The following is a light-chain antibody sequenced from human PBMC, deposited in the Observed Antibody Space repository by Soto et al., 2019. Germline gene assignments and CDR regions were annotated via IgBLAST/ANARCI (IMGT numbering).Light chain of an antibody. J-gene: IGKJ5*01. Sequence: LSVFSVSAYIGDRVTITCQASQDISNYLNWYQHKPGKAPKLLIYDVSNLETGVPSRFSGSGSGTDFTFTISSLQAEDSARYYCQHYDNLLIPFAQGTRLEVK. V-gene: IGKV1-33*01. CDR2: DVS. CDR3: QHYDNLLIP. CDR1: QDISNY.